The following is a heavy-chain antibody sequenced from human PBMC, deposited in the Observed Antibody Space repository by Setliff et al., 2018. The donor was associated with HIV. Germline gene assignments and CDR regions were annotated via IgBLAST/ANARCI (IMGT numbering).Heavy chain of an antibody. CDR3: ARLGSGWSDSYYYAMDI. J-gene: IGHJ6*02. Sequence: GASVKVSCKASRGTFSSYGFNWVRQAPGQGLEWMGGIIPILGIANYAQKFQGRVTITADESTSTAYMELSSLRSEDTAVYFCARLGSGWSDSYYYAMDIWGQGTTVTVSS. CDR2: IIPILGIA. V-gene: IGHV1-69*10. CDR1: RGTFSSYG. D-gene: IGHD6-19*01.